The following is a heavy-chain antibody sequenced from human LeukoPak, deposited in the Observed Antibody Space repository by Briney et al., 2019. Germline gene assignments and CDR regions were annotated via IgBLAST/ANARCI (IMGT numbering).Heavy chain of an antibody. V-gene: IGHV4-59*01. CDR2: IYYSGST. J-gene: IGHJ4*02. CDR3: ARSGVVPAKHPFDY. Sequence: PSETLSLTCTVPGGSISSYYWSWIRQPPGKGLEWIGYIYYSGSTNYNPSLKSRVTISVDTSKNQFSLKLSSVTAADTAVYYCARSGVVPAKHPFDYWGQGTLVTVSS. CDR1: GGSISSYY. D-gene: IGHD2-2*01.